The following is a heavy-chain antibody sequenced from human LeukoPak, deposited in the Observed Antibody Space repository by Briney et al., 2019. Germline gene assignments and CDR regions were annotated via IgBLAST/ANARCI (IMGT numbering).Heavy chain of an antibody. CDR3: ARGTGMPAYYRYHFDY. D-gene: IGHD1-14*01. CDR1: GGSISNTSYY. V-gene: IGHV4-39*01. CDR2: SCYIGST. J-gene: IGHJ4*02. Sequence: SEPLSLTCTVSGGSISNTSYYWGWIRQPPGKGLEWIGCSCYIGSTYDNPSLKSRVTISVDTSKNQFSLKLSSVTAADTAVYYCARGTGMPAYYRYHFDYWGQGTLVIVSS.